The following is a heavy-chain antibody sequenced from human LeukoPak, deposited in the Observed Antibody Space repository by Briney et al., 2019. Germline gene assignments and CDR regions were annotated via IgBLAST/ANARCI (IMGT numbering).Heavy chain of an antibody. Sequence: GGSLRLSCVASGFTLSSNWMHWVRQAPGKGLEWASRIKNDGSRTTYADSVKGRFTISRDNARNTLYLQMSSLRAEDTAVYYCVRSDWFDPWGQGTLVTVSS. CDR1: GFTLSSNW. J-gene: IGHJ5*02. CDR3: VRSDWFDP. V-gene: IGHV3-74*03. CDR2: IKNDGSRT.